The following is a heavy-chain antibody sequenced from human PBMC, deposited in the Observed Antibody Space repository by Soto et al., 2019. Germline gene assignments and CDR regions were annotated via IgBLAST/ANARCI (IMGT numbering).Heavy chain of an antibody. V-gene: IGHV1-3*04. CDR1: GYTFTAYA. Sequence: ASVKVSCKASGYTFTAYAIHWVRQAPGQRLEWMRWINTGNGDTKSAQNYQGRVAMTRDTSTSTVYMELSSLRSEDTAVYYCARSGGMDVWGQGTTVTVS. CDR2: INTGNGDT. CDR3: ARSGGMDV. J-gene: IGHJ6*02.